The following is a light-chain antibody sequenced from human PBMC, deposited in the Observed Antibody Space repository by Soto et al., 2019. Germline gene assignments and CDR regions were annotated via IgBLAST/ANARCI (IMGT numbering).Light chain of an antibody. CDR1: QSVSSN. CDR2: AAS. Sequence: IVMTQSAATVSVSPGERATLSCRASQSVSSNLAWYQQKPGQVPRLLIYAASTRATGIPARFSGSGSETEFTLTISSLQSEDFAVYYCHQYHNWPWTFGQGTKVDIK. V-gene: IGKV3-15*01. J-gene: IGKJ1*01. CDR3: HQYHNWPWT.